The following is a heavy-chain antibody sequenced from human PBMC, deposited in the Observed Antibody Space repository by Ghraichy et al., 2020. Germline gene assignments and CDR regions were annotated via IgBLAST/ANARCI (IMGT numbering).Heavy chain of an antibody. D-gene: IGHD2-8*01. V-gene: IGHV3-21*01. J-gene: IGHJ4*02. Sequence: GGSLRLSCAASGFTFSSYSMNWVRQAPGKGLEWVSSILSSSSYIYYADSVKGRFTISRDNAKNSLYLQMNSLRAEDTAVYYCAKGYCTNGVCSDYWGQGTLVTVSS. CDR1: GFTFSSYS. CDR3: AKGYCTNGVCSDY. CDR2: ILSSSSYI.